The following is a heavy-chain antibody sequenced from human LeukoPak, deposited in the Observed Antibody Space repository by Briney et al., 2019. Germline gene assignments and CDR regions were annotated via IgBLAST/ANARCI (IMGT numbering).Heavy chain of an antibody. J-gene: IGHJ4*02. CDR3: GRGAVAGSLIDY. D-gene: IGHD6-19*01. V-gene: IGHV4-59*01. CDR2: IYYSGST. CDR1: GGSIRSYY. Sequence: SETVSLTCTVSGGSIRSYYWNWLRQPPGKGLEWVGYIYYSGSTNYNPSLKSRVTISVDTSKNQFSLKPSPVTAADAAGYFCGRGAVAGSLIDYWGQGTLVTGSS.